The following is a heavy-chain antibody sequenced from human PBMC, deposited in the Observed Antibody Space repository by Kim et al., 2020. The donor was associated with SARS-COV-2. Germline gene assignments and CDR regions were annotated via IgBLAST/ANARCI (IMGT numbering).Heavy chain of an antibody. J-gene: IGHJ4*02. D-gene: IGHD6-13*01. Sequence: YAQKFQGRVTITADESTSTAYMELSSLRSEDTAVYYCAREGIAAAGIDYWGQGTLVTVSS. V-gene: IGHV1-69*01. CDR3: AREGIAAAGIDY.